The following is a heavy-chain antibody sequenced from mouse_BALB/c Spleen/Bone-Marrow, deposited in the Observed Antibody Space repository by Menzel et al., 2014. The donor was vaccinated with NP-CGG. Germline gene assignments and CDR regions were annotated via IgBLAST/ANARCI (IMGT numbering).Heavy chain of an antibody. D-gene: IGHD4-1*01. CDR2: ISSGSSTI. V-gene: IGHV5-17*02. Sequence: EVKVVESGGGLVQPGGSRKLSCAASGFTFSSFGMHWVRQAPEKGLEWVAYISSGSSTIHYADTVKGRFTISRDNPKNTLFLQMTSLRSEDTAMYYCTRGGNWEDFDYWGQGTTLTVSS. J-gene: IGHJ2*01. CDR3: TRGGNWEDFDY. CDR1: GFTFSSFG.